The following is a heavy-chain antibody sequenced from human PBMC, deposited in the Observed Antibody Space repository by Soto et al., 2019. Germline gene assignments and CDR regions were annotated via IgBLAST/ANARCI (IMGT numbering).Heavy chain of an antibody. CDR1: GYTFTTYN. Sequence: ASVKVSCKAFGYTFTTYNIHWLRQAPGQGLEWMGWINAGNGNTRSSRKFQGRVTITRDTSATTAYLEVDSLRSEDAAIYYCARVAPSGGSVPRFDPWGQGTLVTVSS. D-gene: IGHD3-10*01. V-gene: IGHV1-3*01. CDR2: INAGNGNT. CDR3: ARVAPSGGSVPRFDP. J-gene: IGHJ5*02.